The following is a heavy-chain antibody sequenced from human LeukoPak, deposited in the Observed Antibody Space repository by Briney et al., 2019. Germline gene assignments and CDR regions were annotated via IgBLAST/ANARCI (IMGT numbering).Heavy chain of an antibody. D-gene: IGHD3-22*01. J-gene: IGHJ5*02. CDR2: IDPENGET. CDR3: ATTLDSSGYFPTFVGFDP. CDR1: GYIFTDYH. Sequence: ATVKISCKASGYIFTDYHMDWVHQAPGKGLEWLRRIDPENGETVFAEKFQGRVTLTADTSADTAYMEMSSLRSEDTAVYYCATTLDSSGYFPTFVGFDPWGQGTLVTVSS. V-gene: IGHV1-69-2*01.